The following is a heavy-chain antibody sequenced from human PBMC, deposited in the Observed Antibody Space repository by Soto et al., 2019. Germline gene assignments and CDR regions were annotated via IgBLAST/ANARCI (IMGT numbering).Heavy chain of an antibody. CDR2: IGVTGDT. V-gene: IGHV3-13*01. J-gene: IGHJ4*02. Sequence: EVQLVESGGGLVQPGGSLRLSCAVSGFTLSSYDMHWVRQTPGKGLEWVSSIGVTGDTYYLDSVKGRFTISRENARDSGYLQMNSLRADYTAVYFCAREFCSGGFCYGFYYLDHWGQGTLVTVSS. CDR1: GFTLSSYD. CDR3: AREFCSGGFCYGFYYLDH. D-gene: IGHD2-15*01.